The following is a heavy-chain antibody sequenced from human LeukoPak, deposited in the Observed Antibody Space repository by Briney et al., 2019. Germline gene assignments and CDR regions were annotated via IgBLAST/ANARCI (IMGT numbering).Heavy chain of an antibody. CDR3: ARDKVPGDY. J-gene: IGHJ4*02. CDR2: IHYSGGT. V-gene: IGHV4-59*01. CDR1: GGSITSYY. Sequence: SETLSLTCTVSGGSITSYYWNWIRQPPGKGLEWIGYIHYSGGTDYNPSLKSRVTISVDTSKNQFSLNLRSVTAADTAVYYCARDKVPGDYWGQGTLVTVSS.